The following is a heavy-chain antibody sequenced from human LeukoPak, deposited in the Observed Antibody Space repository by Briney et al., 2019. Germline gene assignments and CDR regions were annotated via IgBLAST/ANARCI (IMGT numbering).Heavy chain of an antibody. J-gene: IGHJ5*02. D-gene: IGHD6-13*01. CDR2: TYYRSKWYN. Sequence: SQTLSLTCDISGDSVSSNSAAWNWIRQSPSRGLEWLGRTYYRSKWYNDYAVSVKSRITINPDTSKNQFSLQLNSVTPEDTAVYYCARGKRYSSSWYLWNWFDPWGQGTLVTVSS. CDR1: GDSVSSNSAA. V-gene: IGHV6-1*01. CDR3: ARGKRYSSSWYLWNWFDP.